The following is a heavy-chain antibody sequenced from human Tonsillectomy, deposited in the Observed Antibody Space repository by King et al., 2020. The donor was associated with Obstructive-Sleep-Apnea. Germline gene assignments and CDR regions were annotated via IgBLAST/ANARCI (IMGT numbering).Heavy chain of an antibody. D-gene: IGHD3-22*01. V-gene: IGHV3-30-3*01. CDR2: ISYDGSNK. Sequence: VQLVESGGGVVQPGRSLRLSCAASGFTFSSYAMHWVRQAPGKGLEWVAVISYDGSNKYYADSVKGRFTISRDNSKNTLYLQMNSLRAEDTAVYYCARPEGKRPATYYYDSSGYYTRDAFDIWGQGTMVTVSS. CDR3: ARPEGKRPATYYYDSSGYYTRDAFDI. CDR1: GFTFSSYA. J-gene: IGHJ3*02.